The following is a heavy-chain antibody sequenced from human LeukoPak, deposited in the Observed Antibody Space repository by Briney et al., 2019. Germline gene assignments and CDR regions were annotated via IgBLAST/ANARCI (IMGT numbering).Heavy chain of an antibody. J-gene: IGHJ4*02. Sequence: GGSLRLSCAASGFTFSRYWMHWVRQAPGKGLVWVSRIKSDGSSTNYADSVKGRFTISRDNAKNTLYLQMNSLRAEDTAVYYCARPGYSTGAFDYWGQGTLVTVSS. V-gene: IGHV3-74*01. CDR2: IKSDGSST. CDR1: GFTFSRYW. D-gene: IGHD6-25*01. CDR3: ARPGYSTGAFDY.